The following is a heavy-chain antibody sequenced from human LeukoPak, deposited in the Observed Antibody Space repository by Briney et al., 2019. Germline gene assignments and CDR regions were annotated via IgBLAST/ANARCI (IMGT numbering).Heavy chain of an antibody. J-gene: IGHJ5*02. D-gene: IGHD3-22*01. V-gene: IGHV3-7*01. CDR2: IKQDGSEK. CDR1: GFTFSSYW. Sequence: GGSLRLSCAASGFTFSSYWMSWVRQAPGKGLEWVANIKQDGSEKYYVDSVKGRFTIARDNAKNSLYLQMNSLRAEDTAVYYCARDHSPSLYYDGRSGYTGPYNWFDPWGQGTLVTVSS. CDR3: ARDHSPSLYYDGRSGYTGPYNWFDP.